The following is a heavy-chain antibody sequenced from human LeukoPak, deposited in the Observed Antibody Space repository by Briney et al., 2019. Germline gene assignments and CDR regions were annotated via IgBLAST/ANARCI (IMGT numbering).Heavy chain of an antibody. Sequence: PGGSLRLSCAASGFTSSSYWMHWVRQAPGKGLVWVSRISSDGSSTTYADSVKGRFTISRDNAKNTLSLQMNSLRAEDTAVYYCARTVAALPLDAFDIWGQGTMVTVSS. CDR2: ISSDGSST. D-gene: IGHD6-19*01. J-gene: IGHJ3*02. V-gene: IGHV3-74*01. CDR3: ARTVAALPLDAFDI. CDR1: GFTSSSYW.